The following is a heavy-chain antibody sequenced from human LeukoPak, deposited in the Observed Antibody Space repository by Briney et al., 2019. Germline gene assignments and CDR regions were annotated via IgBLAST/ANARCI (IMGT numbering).Heavy chain of an antibody. CDR3: ADDYGD. V-gene: IGHV4-4*07. Sequence: PSETLSLTCSVSGVSVSSYYWTWIRQPAGKGLEWVGRIYPSGTTHYNPSLKSRVTLSVDTSKNQFSLKLTSVTAADTAVCYCADDYGDWGQGTLVTVSS. CDR2: IYPSGTT. D-gene: IGHD4-17*01. J-gene: IGHJ4*02. CDR1: GVSVSSYY.